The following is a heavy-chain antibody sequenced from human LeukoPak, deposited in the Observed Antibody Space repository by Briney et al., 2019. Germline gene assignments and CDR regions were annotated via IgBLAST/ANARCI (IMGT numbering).Heavy chain of an antibody. CDR3: ASGYGMDV. CDR2: INHSGST. CDR1: GGSISSYY. V-gene: IGHV4-34*01. J-gene: IGHJ6*02. Sequence: KPSETLSLTCTVSGGSISSYYWSWIRQPPGKGLEWIGEINHSGSTNYNPSLKSRVTISVDTSKNQFSLKLSSVTAADTAVYYCASGYGMDVWGQGTTVTVSS.